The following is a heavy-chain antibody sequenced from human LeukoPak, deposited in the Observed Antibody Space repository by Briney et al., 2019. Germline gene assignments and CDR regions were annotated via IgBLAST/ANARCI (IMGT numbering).Heavy chain of an antibody. D-gene: IGHD3-10*01. CDR1: GFAFSNYA. CDR2: MSGGGGIT. J-gene: IGHJ4*02. Sequence: PGGSLRLSRAASGFAFSNYAMSWVRQAPGKGLEWVSIMSGGGGITYYADSVKGRFTISRDNSKNTLYLQMNSLRAEDTAVYYCARGGSQRITMHVFDYWGQGTLVTVSS. CDR3: ARGGSQRITMHVFDY. V-gene: IGHV3-23*01.